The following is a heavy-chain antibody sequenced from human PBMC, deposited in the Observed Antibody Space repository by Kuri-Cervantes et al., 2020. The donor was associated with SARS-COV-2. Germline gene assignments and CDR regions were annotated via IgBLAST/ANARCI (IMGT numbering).Heavy chain of an antibody. V-gene: IGHV3-20*04. CDR2: INWSGGST. CDR3: ARGGYSSGWFAYYFDY. J-gene: IGHJ4*02. D-gene: IGHD6-19*01. Sequence: GESLKISCAASGFTFDDYGMSWVRQAPGKGLEWVSGINWSGGSTGYADSVKGRFTISRDNAKNSLYLQMNSLRAEDTALYYCARGGYSSGWFAYYFDYWGQGTLVTVSS. CDR1: GFTFDDYG.